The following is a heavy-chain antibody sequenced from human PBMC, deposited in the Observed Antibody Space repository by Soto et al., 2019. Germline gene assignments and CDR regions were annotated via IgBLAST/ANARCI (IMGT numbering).Heavy chain of an antibody. Sequence: SSQTLSHTCTGSAGTIRRSAYYWGWIRQPPGKGLEWSGSISDSGTTYYNPSLKSRLTISVDTSKNQLSLRLSSVTAADTAVYYCASKFGELLAGAFDIWGQGTMVT. CDR1: AGTIRRSAYY. CDR2: ISDSGTT. V-gene: IGHV4-39*01. J-gene: IGHJ3*02. D-gene: IGHD3-10*01. CDR3: ASKFGELLAGAFDI.